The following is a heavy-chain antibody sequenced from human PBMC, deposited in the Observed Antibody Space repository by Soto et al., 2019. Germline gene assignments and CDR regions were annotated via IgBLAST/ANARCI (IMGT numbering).Heavy chain of an antibody. CDR2: ISSTTNYI. V-gene: IGHV3-21*06. CDR1: GFTFTSYS. Sequence: EVQLVESGGGLVKPGGSLRLSCAASGFTFTSYSMNWVRQAPGKVLDWVSSISSTTNYIYYGDSMKGRFTISRDNAKNSLYLEMNSLRAEDTSVYYCARESEDLTSNFDYWGQGTLVTVSS. J-gene: IGHJ4*02. CDR3: ARESEDLTSNFDY.